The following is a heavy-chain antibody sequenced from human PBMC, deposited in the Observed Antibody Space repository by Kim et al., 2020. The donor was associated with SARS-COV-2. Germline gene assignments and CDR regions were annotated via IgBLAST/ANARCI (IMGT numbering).Heavy chain of an antibody. Sequence: GGSLRLSCVASVFTFSTFWMSWVRQAPGKGLEWVANINQHGSETKYVDSVKGRFTIFRDNGKDSVYLQMNNLRAEDRAVYYCARDAWAQGWTDGFDYWGQGTLVTVSS. CDR2: INQHGSET. CDR3: ARDAWAQGWTDGFDY. J-gene: IGHJ4*02. D-gene: IGHD1-26*01. CDR1: VFTFSTFW. V-gene: IGHV3-7*01.